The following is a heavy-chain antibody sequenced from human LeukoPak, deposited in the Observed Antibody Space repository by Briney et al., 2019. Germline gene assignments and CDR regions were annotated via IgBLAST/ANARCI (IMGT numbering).Heavy chain of an antibody. CDR2: INPSGGST. J-gene: IGHJ6*03. Sequence: ASVKVSCKASGYTFTSYYMHWVRQAPGQGLEWMGIINPSGGSTSYAQKFQGRVTMTRDTSTSTVYMELSSLRSEDTAVYYCASSGGYQLPKSYYYYMDVWGKGTTVTVSS. V-gene: IGHV1-46*01. D-gene: IGHD2-2*01. CDR3: ASSGGYQLPKSYYYYMDV. CDR1: GYTFTSYY.